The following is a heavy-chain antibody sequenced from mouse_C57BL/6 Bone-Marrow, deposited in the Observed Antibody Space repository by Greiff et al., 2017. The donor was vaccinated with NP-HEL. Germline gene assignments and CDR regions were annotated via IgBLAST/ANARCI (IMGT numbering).Heavy chain of an antibody. CDR1: GYTFTGYW. D-gene: IGHD1-1*01. V-gene: IGHV1-9*01. CDR2: ILPGSGST. CDR3: ASPIYYYGSSYVLYAMDY. J-gene: IGHJ4*01. Sequence: VQLQQSGAELMKPGASVKLSCKATGYTFTGYWIEWVKQRPGHGLEWIGEILPGSGSTNYNEKFKGKATFTADTSSNTAYMQLSSLTTEDSAIYYCASPIYYYGSSYVLYAMDYWGQGTSVTVSS.